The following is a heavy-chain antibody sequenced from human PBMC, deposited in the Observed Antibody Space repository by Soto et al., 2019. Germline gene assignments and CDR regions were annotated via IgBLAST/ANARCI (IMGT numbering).Heavy chain of an antibody. D-gene: IGHD3-3*01. J-gene: IGHJ4*02. V-gene: IGHV4-59*08. CDR2: IYYSGST. CDR1: GGSISSYY. Sequence: SETLSLTCTVSGGSISSYYWSWIRQPPGKGLEWIGYIYYSGSTNYNPSLKSRVTISVDTSKNQFSLKLSSVTAADTAVYYCARIYDFWSGSTYYFDYWGQGTLVTVSS. CDR3: ARIYDFWSGSTYYFDY.